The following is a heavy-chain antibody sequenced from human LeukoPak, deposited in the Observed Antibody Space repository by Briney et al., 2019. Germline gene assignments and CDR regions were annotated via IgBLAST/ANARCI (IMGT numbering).Heavy chain of an antibody. CDR3: ARTLYGDYPVLGY. V-gene: IGHV4-61*05. Sequence: SETLSLTCTVSGGSISSSSYYWGWIRQPPGKGLEWIGYIYYSGSTNYNPSLKSRVTISVDTSKNQFSLKLSSVTAADTAVYYCARTLYGDYPVLGYWGQGTLVTVSS. J-gene: IGHJ4*02. CDR2: IYYSGST. D-gene: IGHD4-17*01. CDR1: GGSISSSSYY.